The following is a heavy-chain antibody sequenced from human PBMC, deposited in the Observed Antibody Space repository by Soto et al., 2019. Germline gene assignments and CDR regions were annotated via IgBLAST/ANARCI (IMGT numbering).Heavy chain of an antibody. CDR3: ASTRANGIVVVTHFDY. D-gene: IGHD3-22*01. Sequence: SVKVSCKASGGTFSSYAISWVRQAPGQGLEWMGGIIPIFGTANYAQKFQGRVTITADKSTSTAYMELSSLRSEDTAVYYCASTRANGIVVVTHFDYWGQGTLVTVS. CDR1: GGTFSSYA. V-gene: IGHV1-69*06. J-gene: IGHJ4*02. CDR2: IIPIFGTA.